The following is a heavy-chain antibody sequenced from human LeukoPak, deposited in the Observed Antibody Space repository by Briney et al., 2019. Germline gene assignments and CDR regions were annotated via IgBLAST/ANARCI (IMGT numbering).Heavy chain of an antibody. V-gene: IGHV3-23*01. J-gene: IGHJ4*02. Sequence: GGSLRLSCAASGFTFSGYAMSWVRQAPGKGLEWVSTISGSGGSTYYADSLKGRFTISRDNAKNTVSLQMNSLRAEDTAVYYCARSFSGSREYWGQGTRVTVSS. CDR3: ARSFSGSREY. CDR1: GFTFSGYA. D-gene: IGHD5-24*01. CDR2: ISGSGGST.